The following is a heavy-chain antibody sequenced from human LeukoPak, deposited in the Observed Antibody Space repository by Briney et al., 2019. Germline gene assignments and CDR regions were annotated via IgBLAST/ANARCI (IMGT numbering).Heavy chain of an antibody. V-gene: IGHV3-23*01. D-gene: IGHD5-18*01. CDR2: ISGSDGDT. CDR1: GFTFSSYA. J-gene: IGHJ3*02. CDR3: AKPGYTYRYGAFDI. Sequence: GGSLRLSCAASGFTFSSYAMSWVRQAPGKGLDWVSVISGSDGDTYYADSVKGRFTISRDNSKNTLFLQMNSLRADDTAVYYCAKPGYTYRYGAFDIWGQGTMVTVSS.